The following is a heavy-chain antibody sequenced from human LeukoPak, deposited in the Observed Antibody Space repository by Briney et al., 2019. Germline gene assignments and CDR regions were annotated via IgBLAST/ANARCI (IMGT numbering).Heavy chain of an antibody. CDR1: GGSISSSSYY. CDR2: IYYSGST. V-gene: IGHV4-39*01. CDR3: ANIPQSSGWYEYFQH. J-gene: IGHJ1*01. Sequence: SETLSLTCTVSGGSISSSSYYWGWIRQPPGKGLEWIGSIYYSGSTYYNPSLKSRVTISADTSKNQFSLKLSPVTAADTAVYYCANIPQSSGWYEYFQHWGQGTLVTVSS. D-gene: IGHD6-19*01.